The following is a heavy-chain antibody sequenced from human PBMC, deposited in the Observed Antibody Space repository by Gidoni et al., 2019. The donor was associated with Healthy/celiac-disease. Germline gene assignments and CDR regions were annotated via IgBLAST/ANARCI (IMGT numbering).Heavy chain of an antibody. CDR1: GFTFSSYS. CDR3: AREGGGLMTTGTGAFDI. J-gene: IGHJ3*02. D-gene: IGHD4-17*01. CDR2: ISSSSSYI. V-gene: IGHV3-21*01. Sequence: EVQLVESGGGLVKPGGSLRLSCAASGFTFSSYSMNWVRQAPGKGLEWVSSISSSSSYIYYADSVKGRFTISRDNAKNSLYLQMNSLRAEDTAVYYCAREGGGLMTTGTGAFDIWGQGTMVTVSS.